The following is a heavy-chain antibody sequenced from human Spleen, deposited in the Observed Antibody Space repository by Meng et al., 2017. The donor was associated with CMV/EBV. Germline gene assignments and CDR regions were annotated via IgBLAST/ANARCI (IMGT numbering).Heavy chain of an antibody. Sequence: SETLSLTCTVSGDSISSGSYYWGWIRQSPGKGLEWIGSIFYGGSTYYNPSLKSRVTMSMDTSKNQFSLKLSTVTAADTAVYYCASSGGNTAMGLDYWGQGTLVTVSS. CDR3: ASSGGNTAMGLDY. D-gene: IGHD5-18*01. CDR1: GDSISSGSYY. J-gene: IGHJ4*02. CDR2: IFYGGST. V-gene: IGHV4-39*07.